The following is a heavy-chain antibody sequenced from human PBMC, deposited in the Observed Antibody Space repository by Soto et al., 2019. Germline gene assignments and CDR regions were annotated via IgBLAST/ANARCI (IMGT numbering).Heavy chain of an antibody. Sequence: GVSLRLSCAASGFTFSSYAMHWVRQAPGKGLEWVAVISYDGSNKYYADSVKGRFTISRDNSKNTLYLQMNSLRAEDTAVYYCARDCSGGSCYPTKYGMDVWGQGTTVTVSS. J-gene: IGHJ6*02. CDR1: GFTFSSYA. V-gene: IGHV3-30-3*01. D-gene: IGHD2-15*01. CDR3: ARDCSGGSCYPTKYGMDV. CDR2: ISYDGSNK.